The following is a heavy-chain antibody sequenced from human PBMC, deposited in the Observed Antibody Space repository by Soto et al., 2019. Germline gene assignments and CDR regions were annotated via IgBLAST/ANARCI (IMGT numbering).Heavy chain of an antibody. D-gene: IGHD6-13*01. Sequence: GASVKVSCKASGYSFTNYAIYWVRQAPGQRLEWMGRIDAGTGNTKYSQQFQGRVTIIRDTSASTAYMELSSLTSEDTAVYYCARGASSSWTPLDYWGQGTPVTVSS. J-gene: IGHJ4*02. CDR2: IDAGTGNT. CDR3: ARGASSSWTPLDY. CDR1: GYSFTNYA. V-gene: IGHV1-3*01.